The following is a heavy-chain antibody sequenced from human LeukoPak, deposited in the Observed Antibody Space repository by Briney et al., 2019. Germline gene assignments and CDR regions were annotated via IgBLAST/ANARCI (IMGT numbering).Heavy chain of an antibody. Sequence: PGGSLRLSCAASGFTFSSYSMNWVRQAPGKGLEWVSYISSSSSTIYYADSVKGRFTISRDNSKNTLYLQMNSLRAEDSAVYYCVRDPPPPGPVGTKAAPGDIWGQGTMVTVSS. CDR1: GFTFSSYS. CDR3: VRDPPPPGPVGTKAAPGDI. V-gene: IGHV3-48*01. J-gene: IGHJ3*02. CDR2: ISSSSSTI. D-gene: IGHD1-26*01.